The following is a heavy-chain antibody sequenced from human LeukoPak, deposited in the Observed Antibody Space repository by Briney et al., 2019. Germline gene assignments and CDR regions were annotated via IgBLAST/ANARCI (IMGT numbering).Heavy chain of an antibody. CDR3: ARYGSWQLVADYYYYYGMDV. D-gene: IGHD6-13*01. J-gene: IGHJ6*02. CDR1: GLSFSSYA. CDR2: MKGGGGDT. V-gene: IGHV3-23*01. Sequence: GGSLRLSCAASGLSFSSYAMSWVRQAPVRGLEWVSSMKGGGGDTFYADFVKGRFTVSRDDSRNTVYLQMNSLRAEDTAVYYCARYGSWQLVADYYYYYGMDVWGQGTTVTVSS.